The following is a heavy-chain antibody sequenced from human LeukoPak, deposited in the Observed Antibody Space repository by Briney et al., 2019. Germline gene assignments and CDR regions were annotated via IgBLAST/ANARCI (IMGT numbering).Heavy chain of an antibody. CDR3: ARRVVPATMDV. J-gene: IGHJ6*04. CDR1: GFIFSSYA. CDR2: ISGSGGST. D-gene: IGHD2-2*01. Sequence: GGSLRLSCAASGFIFSSYAMSWVRQAPGKALEWVSAISGSGGSTYYADSVKGRFTISRDNSKNTLYLQMNSLRAEDTAVYYCARRVVPATMDVWGKGTTVTVSS. V-gene: IGHV3-23*01.